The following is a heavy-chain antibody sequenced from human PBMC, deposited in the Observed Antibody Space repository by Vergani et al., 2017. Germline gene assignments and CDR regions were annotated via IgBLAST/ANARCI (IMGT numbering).Heavy chain of an antibody. V-gene: IGHV3-74*01. CDR3: ARERFNYYDSSGYYYY. D-gene: IGHD3-22*01. CDR1: GFTVSSNY. J-gene: IGHJ4*02. CDR2: INSDGSST. Sequence: PASGFTVSSNYMSWVRQAPGKGLVWVSRINSDGSSTSYADSVKGRFTISRDNAKNTLYLQMNSLRAEDTAVYYCARERFNYYDSSGYYYYWGQGTLVTVSS.